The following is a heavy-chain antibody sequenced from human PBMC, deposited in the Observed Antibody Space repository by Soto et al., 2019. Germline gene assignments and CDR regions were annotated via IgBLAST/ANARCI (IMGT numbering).Heavy chain of an antibody. CDR2: IYYSGST. Sequence: SETLSLTCTVSGGSISSGGYYWSWIRQHPGKGLEWIGYIYYSGSTYYNPPLKSRVTISVDTSKNQFSPKLSSVTAADTAVYYCARGRAYYDSSGYPDYWGQGTLVTVSS. CDR1: GGSISSGGYY. J-gene: IGHJ4*02. CDR3: ARGRAYYDSSGYPDY. V-gene: IGHV4-31*03. D-gene: IGHD3-22*01.